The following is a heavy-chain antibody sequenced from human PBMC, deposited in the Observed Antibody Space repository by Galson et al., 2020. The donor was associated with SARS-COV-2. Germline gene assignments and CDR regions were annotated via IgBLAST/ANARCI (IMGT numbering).Heavy chain of an antibody. Sequence: GGSLRLSCVASGLIVSSDYMTWVRQAPGKGLEWLSVIYPGGSTYYADSVKGRFTISRDNTKNTLYLQISSLRAEDTAVYYCARVEYKKTLGSLDYWGQGTLVTVSS. CDR3: ARVEYKKTLGSLDY. CDR1: GLIVSSDY. V-gene: IGHV3-53*01. D-gene: IGHD7-27*01. CDR2: IYPGGST. J-gene: IGHJ4*02.